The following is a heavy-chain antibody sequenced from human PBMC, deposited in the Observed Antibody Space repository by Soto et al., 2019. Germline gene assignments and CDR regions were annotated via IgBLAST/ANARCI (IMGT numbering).Heavy chain of an antibody. Sequence: GGSRRLSCEASGFTIRDWHMDWVRQAPGKGMXWVXXIXXYXXXXXYXXSVKGRFTISRDNAKNSLSLPMNSLRDDDTAVYYCARDSGGGYAMDVWGQGTRVTASS. CDR2: IXXYXXXX. V-gene: IGHV3-48*02. J-gene: IGHJ6*02. D-gene: IGHD2-2*01. CDR3: ARDSGGGYAMDV. CDR1: GFTIRDWH.